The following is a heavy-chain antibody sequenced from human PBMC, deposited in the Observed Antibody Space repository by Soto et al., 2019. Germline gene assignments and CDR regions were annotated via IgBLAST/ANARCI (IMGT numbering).Heavy chain of an antibody. CDR3: ARGDCVGGTCYSVAGSVYYYMDV. CDR2: INSDGSVS. CDR1: GFTFSNYW. V-gene: IGHV3-74*02. D-gene: IGHD2-15*01. Sequence: EVQLVESGGGLVQPGGSLRLSCAASGFTFSNYWMYWVRQAPGKGLEWVSRINSDGSVSSHADSVRGRLTIARDNVKNTLYLHMDSLRDEDTAVYFCARGDCVGGTCYSVAGSVYYYMDVWGKGTTVTVFS. J-gene: IGHJ6*03.